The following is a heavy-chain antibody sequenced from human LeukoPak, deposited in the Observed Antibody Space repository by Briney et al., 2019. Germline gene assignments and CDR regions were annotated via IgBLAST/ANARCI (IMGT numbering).Heavy chain of an antibody. CDR3: ARDREGYYDSSGYYVPGYFDY. D-gene: IGHD3-22*01. CDR2: IWYDGSNK. CDR1: GFTFSSYG. V-gene: IGHV3-33*01. Sequence: GGSLRLSCAASGFTFSSYGMHWVRQAPGKGLEWVAVIWYDGSNKYYADSVKGRFTISRDNSKNTLYLQMNSLRAEGTAVYYCARDREGYYDSSGYYVPGYFDYWGQGTLVTVSS. J-gene: IGHJ4*02.